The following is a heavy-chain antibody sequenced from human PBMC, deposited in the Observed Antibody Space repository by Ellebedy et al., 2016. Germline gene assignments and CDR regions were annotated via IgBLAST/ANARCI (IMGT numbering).Heavy chain of an antibody. J-gene: IGHJ4*02. CDR2: ISGAGTNT. CDR3: YYGHYSAS. CDR1: GFTFSNFF. D-gene: IGHD4-17*01. V-gene: IGHV3-23*01. Sequence: GGSLRLSXAASGFTFSNFFMTWVRQAPGKGLEWVSTISGAGTNTYFADSVRGRFTISRDNSANTLYLHMSSLRAEDTAVYYCYYGHYSASWGQGTLVTVSS.